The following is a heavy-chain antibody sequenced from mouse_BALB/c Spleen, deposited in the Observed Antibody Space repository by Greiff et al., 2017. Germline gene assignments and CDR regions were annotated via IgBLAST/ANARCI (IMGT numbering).Heavy chain of an antibody. Sequence: EVKLVESGGGLVQPGGSLKLSCAASGFTFSSYTMSWVRQTPEKRLEWVAYISNGGSYTYYPDSVKGRFTISRDNAKNNLYLQMSSLKSEDTAMYYCARGGYFDYWGQGTTLTVSS. J-gene: IGHJ2*01. CDR3: ARGGYFDY. CDR1: GFTFSSYT. V-gene: IGHV5-12-2*01. CDR2: ISNGGSYT.